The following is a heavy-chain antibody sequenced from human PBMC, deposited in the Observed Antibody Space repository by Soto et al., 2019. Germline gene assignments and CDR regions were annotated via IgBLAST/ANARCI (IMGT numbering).Heavy chain of an antibody. CDR2: ISSDGNNK. CDR3: ARAFSTSPFFIDS. V-gene: IGHV3-30-3*01. J-gene: IGHJ5*01. Sequence: QVQLVESGGGAVHPGRSLTVSCAASGFTFSSSAMHWVRQAPGKGLEWVAVISSDGNNKFYADFVEGRFSISRDNSKNKLYLEVNSLTTEDTAVYYCARAFSTSPFFIDSWGRGTPVTVSS. CDR1: GFTFSSSA. D-gene: IGHD2-2*01.